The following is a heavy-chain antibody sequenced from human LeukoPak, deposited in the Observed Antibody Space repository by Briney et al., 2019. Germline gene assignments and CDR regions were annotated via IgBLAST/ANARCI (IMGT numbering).Heavy chain of an antibody. CDR3: IKDMGFDLLKDAFDL. V-gene: IGHV3-9*01. Sequence: GGSLRLSCAASGFSLDDYAMHWVRQAPGQGLEWVSSISWDGRNMAYAASVKGRFTISRDNAQNSLYPQMYSLKIDDTAFYYCIKDMGFDLLKDAFDLWGQGMLVTVSS. D-gene: IGHD1-26*01. CDR2: ISWDGRNM. J-gene: IGHJ3*01. CDR1: GFSLDDYA.